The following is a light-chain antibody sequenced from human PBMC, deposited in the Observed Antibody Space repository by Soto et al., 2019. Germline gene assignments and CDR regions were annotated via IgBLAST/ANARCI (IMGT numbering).Light chain of an antibody. V-gene: IGKV1-5*01. CDR2: DAS. CDR1: QSISKW. Sequence: DIEVTQCPSTLSASVGDRVTITCQTSQSISKWLAWYQQRPGKAPKILIFDASILESEVPSRFSGSGSGTEFTLSFSCLQPVYFSAYYCQQDINYLTSTF. CDR3: QQDINYLTST. J-gene: IGKJ1*01.